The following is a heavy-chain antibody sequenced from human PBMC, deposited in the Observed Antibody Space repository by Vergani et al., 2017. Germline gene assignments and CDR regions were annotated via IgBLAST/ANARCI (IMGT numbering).Heavy chain of an antibody. CDR1: GGSISSGSYY. J-gene: IGHJ4*02. CDR3: ARARWDSYGYYPTFDY. CDR2: VYASGST. D-gene: IGHD5-18*01. V-gene: IGHV4-61*02. Sequence: QVQLQESGPGLVKPSQTLSLTCTVSGGSISSGSYYWSWIRQPAGKGLEWIGRVYASGSTNYNPSLKSRVTISVDTSKNQFSLNLSSVTAADTAVYYCARARWDSYGYYPTFDYWGQGTLVSVSS.